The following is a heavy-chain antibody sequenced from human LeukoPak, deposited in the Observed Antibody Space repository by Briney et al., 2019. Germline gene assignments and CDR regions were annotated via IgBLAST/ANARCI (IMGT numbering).Heavy chain of an antibody. CDR3: ARGRGGSYPPRDFDY. V-gene: IGHV4-30-4*08. CDR2: IYYSGST. J-gene: IGHJ4*02. D-gene: IGHD1-26*01. Sequence: PSQTLSLTCTVSGGSISSGDYYWSWIRQPPGKGLEWIGYIYYSGSTYYNPSLKSRVTISVDTSKNQFSLKLSSVTAADTAVYYCARGRGGSYPPRDFDYWGQGTLVTVSS. CDR1: GGSISSGDYY.